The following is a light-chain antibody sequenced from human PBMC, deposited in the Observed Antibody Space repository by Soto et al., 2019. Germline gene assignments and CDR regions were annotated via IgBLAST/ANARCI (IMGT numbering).Light chain of an antibody. V-gene: IGKV1-5*03. J-gene: IGKJ5*01. CDR3: QQRSSWPGT. CDR2: KAS. Sequence: IQMTQSPSTLSASVGDRVTITCRASQSISSWLAWYQQKPGKAPKLLIYKASSLESGVPSRFSGSGSGTEFTLTISSLEPEDFAVYYCQQRSSWPGTFGQGTRLEIK. CDR1: QSISSW.